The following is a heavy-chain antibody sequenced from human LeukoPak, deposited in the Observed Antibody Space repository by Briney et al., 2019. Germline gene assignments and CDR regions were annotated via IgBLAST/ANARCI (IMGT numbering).Heavy chain of an antibody. Sequence: GGSLRLSCAASGFTFNDYYMSWIRQAPGKGLEWLSYINIGGTNTHYADSVKGRFTISRDNAKKSLYLEMNNLRVEDTAVYYCATDGAGFDTWGQGVLVTVSS. V-gene: IGHV3-11*01. J-gene: IGHJ5*02. CDR1: GFTFNDYY. CDR2: INIGGTNT. CDR3: ATDGAGFDT.